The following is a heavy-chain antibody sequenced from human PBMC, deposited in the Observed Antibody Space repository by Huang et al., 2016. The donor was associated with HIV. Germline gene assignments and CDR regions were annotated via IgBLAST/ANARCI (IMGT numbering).Heavy chain of an antibody. Sequence: EVQLLESGGDLVQPGGSLRLSCAASGFTFSIYAMTWVRQAPGNGVEGVSTISGGDGNTYYADSVKCRFTISRDNSKNTLYLQIHSLGAEDTAIYYCAKGRTTVAKAFDYWGQGTLVTVSS. V-gene: IGHV3-23*01. CDR2: ISGGDGNT. CDR3: AKGRTTVAKAFDY. J-gene: IGHJ4*02. CDR1: GFTFSIYA. D-gene: IGHD4-17*01.